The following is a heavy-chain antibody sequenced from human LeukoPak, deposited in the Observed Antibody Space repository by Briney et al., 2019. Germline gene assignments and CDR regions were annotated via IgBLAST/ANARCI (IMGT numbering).Heavy chain of an antibody. CDR2: LNHSGST. CDR1: GGSFSGYY. CDR3: ATISSLVIY. J-gene: IGHJ4*02. D-gene: IGHD3-9*01. Sequence: SETLSLTCAVYGGSFSGYYWSWIRQPPGKGLEWIGELNHSGSTNYNPSLKSRVTISVDTSKNQFSLKLSSVTAADTAVYYCATISSLVIYWGQGTLVTVSS. V-gene: IGHV4-34*01.